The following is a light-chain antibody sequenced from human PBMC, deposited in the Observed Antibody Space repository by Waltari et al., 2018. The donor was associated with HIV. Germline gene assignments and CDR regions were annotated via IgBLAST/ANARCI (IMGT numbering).Light chain of an antibody. CDR1: SSYVGGYDY. CDR2: EVT. V-gene: IGLV2-14*01. CDR3: CSYTSSSGRV. J-gene: IGLJ3*02. Sequence: QSALTQPASVSGAPGQSITISCTGTSSYVGGYDYVSWYQQHPGKAPQIMIYEVTKRPSGVSNRFAGSKSGNTASLTISGLQAEDEADYYCCSYTSSSGRVFGGGTTLTVL.